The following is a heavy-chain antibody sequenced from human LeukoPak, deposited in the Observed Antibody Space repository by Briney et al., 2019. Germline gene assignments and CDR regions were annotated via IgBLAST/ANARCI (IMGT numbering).Heavy chain of an antibody. D-gene: IGHD2-15*01. V-gene: IGHV3-30-3*01. J-gene: IGHJ4*02. CDR2: ISYDGSNK. CDR3: ARDLSYSFYFDY. CDR1: GFTFSSYA. Sequence: GGSLRLSCAASGFTFSSYAMHWVRQAPGKGLEWVAVISYDGSNKYYADSVKGRFTISRDNSKNTLYLQMNSLRAEDTAVYYCARDLSYSFYFDYWGQGTLVTASS.